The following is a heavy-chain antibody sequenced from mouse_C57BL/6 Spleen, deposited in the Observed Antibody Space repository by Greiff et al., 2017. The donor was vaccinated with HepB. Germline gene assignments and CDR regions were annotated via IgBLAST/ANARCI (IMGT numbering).Heavy chain of an antibody. Sequence: VQLQQSGPELVKPGASVKISCKASGYTFTDYYMNWVKQSHGKSLEWIGDINPNNGGTSYNQKFKGKATLTVDKSSSTAYMELRSLTSEDEAVYYSARRGLRSIDDWGKGTTRTGSS. D-gene: IGHD1-1*01. CDR3: ARRGLRSIDD. J-gene: IGHJ2*01. V-gene: IGHV1-26*01. CDR1: GYTFTDYY. CDR2: INPNNGGT.